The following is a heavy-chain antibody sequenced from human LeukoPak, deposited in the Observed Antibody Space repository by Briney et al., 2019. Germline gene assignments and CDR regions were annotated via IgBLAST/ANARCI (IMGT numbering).Heavy chain of an antibody. CDR3: ARQHRELLNY. Sequence: GGSLRLSCAASGFTFSSYEMNWVRQAPGKGLEWVSYISSSGSTIYYADSVKGRFTISRDNAKNSLYLQMNSLRAEDTAVYYCARQHRELLNYWGQGTLVTVSS. D-gene: IGHD1-26*01. CDR1: GFTFSSYE. J-gene: IGHJ4*02. V-gene: IGHV3-48*03. CDR2: ISSSGSTI.